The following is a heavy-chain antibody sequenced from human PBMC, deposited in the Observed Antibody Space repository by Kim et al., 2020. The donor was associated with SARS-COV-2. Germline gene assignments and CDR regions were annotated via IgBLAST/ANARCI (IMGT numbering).Heavy chain of an antibody. Sequence: ASVKVSCKASGYTFTSYAMHWVRQAPGQRLEWMGWINAGNGNTKYSQKFQGRVTITRDTSASTAYMELSSLRSEDTAVYYCARQGSGSYYKNWFDPWGQGTLVTVSS. CDR1: GYTFTSYA. D-gene: IGHD3-10*01. CDR3: ARQGSGSYYKNWFDP. V-gene: IGHV1-3*01. J-gene: IGHJ5*02. CDR2: INAGNGNT.